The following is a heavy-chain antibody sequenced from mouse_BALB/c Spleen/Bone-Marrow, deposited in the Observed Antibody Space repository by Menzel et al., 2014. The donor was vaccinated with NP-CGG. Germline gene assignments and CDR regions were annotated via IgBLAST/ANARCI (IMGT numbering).Heavy chain of an antibody. Sequence: EVQLVESGPGLVKPSQSLSLTCTVTGYSITSDYVWNWIRQFPGNKLEWMGYISYSGSISYNPSIKNRISITRDTSKNRVFLQLNSMTTEYTATYYCASSADWYFDVWGAGTTATVPP. CDR3: ASSADWYFDV. CDR1: GYSITSDYV. J-gene: IGHJ1*01. CDR2: ISYSGSI. D-gene: IGHD3-1*01. V-gene: IGHV3-2*02.